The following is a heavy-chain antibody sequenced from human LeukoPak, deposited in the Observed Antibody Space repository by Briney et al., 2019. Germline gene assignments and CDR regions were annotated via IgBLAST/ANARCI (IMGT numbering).Heavy chain of an antibody. CDR1: SGSMSGYY. CDR3: ARVVAILAGRVDGFDI. CDR2: IHYSGST. V-gene: IGHV4-59*08. J-gene: IGHJ3*02. Sequence: SETLSLTCTVSSGSMSGYYWSWIRQPPGKGLEWIGYIHYSGSTNYNPSLRGQVAISLDKSKNQFSLRLNYVTAADTAVYYCARVVAILAGRVDGFDIWGQGTMVTVSS. D-gene: IGHD2/OR15-2a*01.